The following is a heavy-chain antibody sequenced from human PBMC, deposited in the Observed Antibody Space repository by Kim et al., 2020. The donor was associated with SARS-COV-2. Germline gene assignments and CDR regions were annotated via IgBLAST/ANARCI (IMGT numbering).Heavy chain of an antibody. CDR3: AKDRDGSGDNDVDY. D-gene: IGHD3-10*01. J-gene: IGHJ4*02. CDR1: GFTFSSFG. CDR2: ISFDGGSK. V-gene: IGHV3-30*18. Sequence: GGSLRLSCAASGFTFSSFGMHWVRQAPGKGLEWVTVISFDGGSKYYAYSVKGRFTISRDNSKNTLYLQMNSLRGEDTAIYYCAKDRDGSGDNDVDYWGQGSLVTVSS.